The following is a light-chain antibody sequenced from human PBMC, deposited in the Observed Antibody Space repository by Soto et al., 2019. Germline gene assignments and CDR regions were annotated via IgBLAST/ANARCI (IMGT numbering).Light chain of an antibody. J-gene: IGKJ5*01. CDR1: QSVSSSY. CDR3: QQYGSSST. V-gene: IGKV3-20*01. Sequence: EIVLTQSPGTLSLSPGERATLSCRASQSVSSSYLAWYQQKPGQAPRLLIYGASSRPTGIPDRFSGSGSGTDFTLTISRLEPEDFAVYYCQQYGSSSTFGQGTRLDNK. CDR2: GAS.